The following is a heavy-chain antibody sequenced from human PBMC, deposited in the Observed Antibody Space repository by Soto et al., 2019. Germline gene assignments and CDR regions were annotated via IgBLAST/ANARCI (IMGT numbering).Heavy chain of an antibody. CDR3: ARDHLILPAHDLFYGSDV. Sequence: DVKLVESGGGLVQPGDSLRLSCEVSGFTFSMYSMSWVRQSPGKGLEWVAKIPQDGVDGHYADSVKGRFTISRDNGKNSLYLQLNNLRAEDTAVYYCARDHLILPAHDLFYGSDVWGRGATVTVSS. V-gene: IGHV3-7*03. J-gene: IGHJ6*02. CDR1: GFTFSMYS. D-gene: IGHD2-21*02. CDR2: IPQDGVDG.